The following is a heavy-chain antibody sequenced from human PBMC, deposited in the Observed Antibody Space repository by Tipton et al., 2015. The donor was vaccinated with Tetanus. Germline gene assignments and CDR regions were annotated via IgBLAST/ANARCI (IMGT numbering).Heavy chain of an antibody. J-gene: IGHJ4*02. Sequence: GEALDGGFKNWGWIRQQPGKGLEWIGYIDYRGNTYYNPSLRRRVTFSFDTSENQFSLKLTSVTAADTAVYYCASDPALMGNFDYWGQGTLVTVSS. CDR3: ASDPALMGNFDY. V-gene: IGHV4-31*02. CDR2: IDYRGNT. D-gene: IGHD2-2*01. CDR1: GEALDGGFKN.